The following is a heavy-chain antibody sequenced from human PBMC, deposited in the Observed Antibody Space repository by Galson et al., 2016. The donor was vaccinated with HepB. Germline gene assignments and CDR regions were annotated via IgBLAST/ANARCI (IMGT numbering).Heavy chain of an antibody. Sequence: QSGAEVKKPGESLKISCKGSGYIFTNFWIGWVRQMPGKGLEWMGIIYPDDSDTRYSPSFHGQVTISADKSINTAYLQWSSLKPSDTAIYFCAETVLTAVGDWFDPWGQGTLVTVSS. V-gene: IGHV5-51*01. CDR2: IYPDDSDT. D-gene: IGHD7-27*01. CDR1: GYIFTNFW. CDR3: AETVLTAVGDWFDP. J-gene: IGHJ5*02.